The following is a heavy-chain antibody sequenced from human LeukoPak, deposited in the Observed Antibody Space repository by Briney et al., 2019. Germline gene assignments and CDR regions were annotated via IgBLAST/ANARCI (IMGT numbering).Heavy chain of an antibody. CDR1: GGTFSSYA. CDR2: IIPIFGTA. J-gene: IGHJ3*02. CDR3: ATVYYYDSSGYYYRAFDI. D-gene: IGHD3-22*01. V-gene: IGHV1-69*13. Sequence: SVKVSCKASGGTFSSYAISWVRQAPGQGLEWMGGIIPIFGTANYAQKFQGRVTITADESTSTAYMELSSLRSEDTAVYYCATVYYYDSSGYYYRAFDIWGQGTMVTVSS.